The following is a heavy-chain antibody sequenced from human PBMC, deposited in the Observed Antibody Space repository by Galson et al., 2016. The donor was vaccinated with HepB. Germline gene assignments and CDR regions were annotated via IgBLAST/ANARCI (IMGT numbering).Heavy chain of an antibody. CDR1: GFTLDDYA. CDR2: ISWDSANT. V-gene: IGHV3-9*01. J-gene: IGHJ6*02. D-gene: IGHD5-18*01. CDR3: AKDVILGGYNYGSYYGMDV. Sequence: SLRLSCAASGFTLDDYAMHWVRQAPGKGLEWVSGISWDSANTGYGDSVKGRFTISRDNTKKSLYLQMNGLRAEDTALYYCAKDVILGGYNYGSYYGMDVWGQGTTVTVSS.